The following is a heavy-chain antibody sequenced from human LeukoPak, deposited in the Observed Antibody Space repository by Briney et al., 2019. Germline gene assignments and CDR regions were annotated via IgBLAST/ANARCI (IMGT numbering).Heavy chain of an antibody. D-gene: IGHD4-17*01. CDR2: IYSGGTT. V-gene: IGHV3-53*01. Sequence: GGSLRLSCAASGFTVSSNYMNWVRQAPGKGLEWVSIIYSGGTTYYADSVKGRFTISRDNSKNTLYLQMNSLRAEDTALYYCARVLWNGDYPRFDYWGQGTLVTVSS. CDR3: ARVLWNGDYPRFDY. J-gene: IGHJ4*02. CDR1: GFTVSSNY.